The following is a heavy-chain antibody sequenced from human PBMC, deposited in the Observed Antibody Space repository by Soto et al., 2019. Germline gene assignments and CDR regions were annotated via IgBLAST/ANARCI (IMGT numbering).Heavy chain of an antibody. Sequence: PSETLSLTCTVSGGSISSYYWSWIRQPPGKGLEWIGNIYYSGGTFYNPSLNIRVTISVDTSKNQFSLKLSSVTAADTAVYYCARPLSRGDSSSWYGGNWFDPWGQGTLVTVSS. CDR2: IYYSGGT. D-gene: IGHD6-13*01. CDR3: ARPLSRGDSSSWYGGNWFDP. CDR1: GGSISSYY. J-gene: IGHJ5*02. V-gene: IGHV4-59*04.